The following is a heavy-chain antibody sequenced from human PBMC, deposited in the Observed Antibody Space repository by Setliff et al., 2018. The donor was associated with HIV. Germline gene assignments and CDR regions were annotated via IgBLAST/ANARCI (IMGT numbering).Heavy chain of an antibody. CDR1: GFSLSDARMG. J-gene: IGHJ6*03. D-gene: IGHD5-12*01. Sequence: GPTLVPPTEPLTLTCTVSGFSLSDARMGVNWIRQPPGKALEWLAHIFWNDEKAYSTSLESRLTIPKDTSKSQVVLTMTNMDPVDTATYYWARVRRAYSGFDLGGETYYHYMDVWGKGTTVTVSS. V-gene: IGHV2-26*01. CDR3: ARVRRAYSGFDLGGETYYHYMDV. CDR2: IFWNDEK.